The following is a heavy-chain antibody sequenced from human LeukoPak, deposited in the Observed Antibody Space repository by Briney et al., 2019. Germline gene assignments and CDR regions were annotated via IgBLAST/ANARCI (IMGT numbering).Heavy chain of an antibody. V-gene: IGHV3-9*01. CDR3: ARGVTYYYGSGSPYYFDY. D-gene: IGHD3-10*01. CDR1: GFTFDDYA. Sequence: SLSLSCAASGFTFDDYAMHWVRQAPGKGLEWVSGISWNSGSIGYADSVKGRFTISRDNAKNSLYLQMNSLRAEDTALYYCARGVTYYYGSGSPYYFDYWGRGTLVTVSS. J-gene: IGHJ4*02. CDR2: ISWNSGSI.